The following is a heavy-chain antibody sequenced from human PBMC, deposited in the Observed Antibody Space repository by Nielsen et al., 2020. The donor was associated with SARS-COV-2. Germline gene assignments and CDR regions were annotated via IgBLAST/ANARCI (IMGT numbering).Heavy chain of an antibody. J-gene: IGHJ4*02. V-gene: IGHV3-43*01. Sequence: GESMTIYCAASGFTFDDCTMHWVSKAPGKGLELVSLISWDGGSTYYADSVKGRFTISRDNSKNSLYLQMNSLRTEDTSFYYCAKSHMHYDSNGLFDYWGQGTPVTVSS. CDR1: GFTFDDCT. D-gene: IGHD3-22*01. CDR3: AKSHMHYDSNGLFDY. CDR2: ISWDGGST.